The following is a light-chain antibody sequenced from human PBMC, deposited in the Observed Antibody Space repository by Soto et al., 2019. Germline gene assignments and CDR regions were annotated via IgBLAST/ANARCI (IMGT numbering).Light chain of an antibody. V-gene: IGKV3-11*01. J-gene: IGKJ5*01. CDR2: DAS. CDR1: QSVSSY. CDR3: QQRSSSTRLT. Sequence: EIVLTQSPATLSFSPGERATLSCRASQSVSSYLAWYQQKPGQPPRLLIYDASNRATGIPARFSGSGSGTAFTLPTSSLQNPDFVAYYCQQRSSSTRLTFGQGTRVEIK.